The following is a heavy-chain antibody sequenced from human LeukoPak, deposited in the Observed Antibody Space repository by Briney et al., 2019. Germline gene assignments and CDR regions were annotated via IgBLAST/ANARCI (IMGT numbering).Heavy chain of an antibody. V-gene: IGHV3-48*03. CDR2: ISRSGNTI. Sequence: PGGSLTLSCAASGFTFSSYEMNWVRHAPGKGLEWLSYISRSGNTIYYADSVKGRLTVSRDNSKNTLYLQMSSLRAEDTAVYYCVKDRYCSGGSCYSGVSDYWGQGTLVTVSS. J-gene: IGHJ4*02. CDR1: GFTFSSYE. CDR3: VKDRYCSGGSCYSGVSDY. D-gene: IGHD2-15*01.